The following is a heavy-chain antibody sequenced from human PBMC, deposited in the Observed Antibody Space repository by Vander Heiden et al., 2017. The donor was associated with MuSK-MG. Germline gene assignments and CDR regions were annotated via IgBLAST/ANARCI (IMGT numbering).Heavy chain of an antibody. CDR2: IVVGSGNT. CDR3: AAELWGLGYFDL. CDR1: GFTFTSSA. J-gene: IGHJ2*01. D-gene: IGHD2-21*01. Sequence: QMQLVQSGPEVKKPGTSVKVSCKASGFTFTSSAVQWVRQARGQRLEWIGWIVVGSGNTNYAQKFQERVTITRDMSTSTAYMELSSLRSEDTAVYYCAAELWGLGYFDLWGRGTLVTVSS. V-gene: IGHV1-58*01.